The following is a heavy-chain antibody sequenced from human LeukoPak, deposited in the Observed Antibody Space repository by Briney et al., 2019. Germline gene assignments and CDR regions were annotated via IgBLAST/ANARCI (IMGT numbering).Heavy chain of an antibody. CDR2: ISSSSSYT. J-gene: IGHJ4*02. V-gene: IGHV3-11*03. Sequence: GGSLRLSCAASGFTFSDYYMSWIRQAPGKGLEWVSDISSSSSYTDYADSVKGRFTISRDNAKNSLYLQMNSLRAEDTAVYYCVRGGRVTTVINYWGQGTLVTVSS. CDR1: GFTFSDYY. CDR3: VRGGRVTTVINY. D-gene: IGHD4-17*01.